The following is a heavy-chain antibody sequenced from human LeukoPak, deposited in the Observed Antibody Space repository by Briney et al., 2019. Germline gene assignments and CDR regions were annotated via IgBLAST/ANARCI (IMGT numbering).Heavy chain of an antibody. CDR2: IYHSGST. D-gene: IGHD6-13*01. CDR3: ARRRRRAVAGSGYYFDY. CDR1: GYSISSGYY. V-gene: IGHV4-38-2*02. J-gene: IGHJ4*02. Sequence: SETLSLTCTVSGYSISSGYYWGWIRQPPGKGLEWIGSIYHSGSTYYNPSLKSRVTISVDTSKNQFSLKLSSVTAADTAVYYCARRRRRAVAGSGYYFDYWGQGTLVTVSS.